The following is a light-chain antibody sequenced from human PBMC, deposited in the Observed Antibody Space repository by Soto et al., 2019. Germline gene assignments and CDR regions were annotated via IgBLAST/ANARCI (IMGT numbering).Light chain of an antibody. CDR3: HQSYSITRT. J-gene: IGKJ1*01. V-gene: IGKV1-39*01. Sequence: DIQMTQSPSSLSAYVGDRVTITCRASQSIRTYLNWYQQKPGEAPNLLIYAASTVRRGVPSRFIGSRSGTAFTRTINSLQPEDFATCYCHQSYSITRTFGQGTSIEI. CDR2: AAS. CDR1: QSIRTY.